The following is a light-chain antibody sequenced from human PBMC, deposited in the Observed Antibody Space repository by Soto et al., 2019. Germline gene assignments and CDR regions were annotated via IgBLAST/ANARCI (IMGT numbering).Light chain of an antibody. Sequence: QSVLTQPPSASGTPGQSVTISCSGGSSNMGTNSVSWYQHFPGTAPKLLIFRSYHRPSGVPDRFSGSKSGTSASLAIRGLQSEDEADYYCAAWDDSLSGPVFGTGTKLTVL. CDR1: SSNMGTNS. CDR3: AAWDDSLSGPV. CDR2: RSY. V-gene: IGLV1-44*01. J-gene: IGLJ1*01.